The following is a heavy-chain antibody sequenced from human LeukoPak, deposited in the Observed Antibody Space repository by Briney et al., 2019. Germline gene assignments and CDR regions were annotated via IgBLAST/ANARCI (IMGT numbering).Heavy chain of an antibody. CDR3: AAVGEWLSNAFNT. CDR1: GFTFSIAW. CDR2: IKSRGDGETR. V-gene: IGHV3-15*01. J-gene: IGHJ3*02. D-gene: IGHD3-3*01. Sequence: GGSLRLSCAASGFTFSIAWMSWVRQAPGKGLEWVGRIKSRGDGETRDYAAPVKDRFIISRDDSKNTLYPQMDSLRTEDTAIYYCAAVGEWLSNAFNTWGQGTLVTVS.